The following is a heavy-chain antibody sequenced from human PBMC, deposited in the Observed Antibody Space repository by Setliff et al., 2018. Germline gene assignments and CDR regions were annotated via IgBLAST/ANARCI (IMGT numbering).Heavy chain of an antibody. CDR2: IYPGDSDT. J-gene: IGHJ4*02. D-gene: IGHD1-26*01. CDR1: GYRFSTYW. CDR3: ASQMGTSETYPK. V-gene: IGHV5-51*01. Sequence: GESLKISCKGSGYRFSTYWIGWVRQMPGKGLEWMGIIYPGDSDTRYSPAFQGQVTISVDKSINTAYLQISSLKAEDTAVYYCASQMGTSETYPKWGQGTPVTVSS.